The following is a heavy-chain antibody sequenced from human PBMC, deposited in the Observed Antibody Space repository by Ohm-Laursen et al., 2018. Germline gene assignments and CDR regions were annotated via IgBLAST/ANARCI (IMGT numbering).Heavy chain of an antibody. V-gene: IGHV3-23*01. Sequence: GTLSLTCAASGFTFSSHAMSWVRQAPGKGLEWVSAISGSGGSTYYADSVKGRFTISRDNSKNTLYLQMNSLRAEDTAVYYCAKDQVVVVPAAIRGDFDYWGQGTLVTVSS. D-gene: IGHD2-2*02. CDR3: AKDQVVVVPAAIRGDFDY. CDR1: GFTFSSHA. CDR2: ISGSGGST. J-gene: IGHJ4*02.